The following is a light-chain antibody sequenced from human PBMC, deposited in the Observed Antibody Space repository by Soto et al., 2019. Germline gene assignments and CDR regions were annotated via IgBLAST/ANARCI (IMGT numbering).Light chain of an antibody. V-gene: IGKV1-5*03. CDR2: TAS. Sequence: DIQMTQSPSTLSASVGDRVTITCRASQSISGFLAWYQQKPGRAPKLLIYTASTLASGVPSRFSGSGSETDFSLTVDSLQPEDTATYYCQQYDHPPYTFGQGTKLEIK. J-gene: IGKJ2*01. CDR1: QSISGF. CDR3: QQYDHPPYT.